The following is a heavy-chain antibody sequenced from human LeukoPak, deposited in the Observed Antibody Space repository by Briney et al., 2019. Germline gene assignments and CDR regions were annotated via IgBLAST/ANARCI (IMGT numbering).Heavy chain of an antibody. CDR2: IYHSGST. CDR1: GGSISSSNW. CDR3: ARAPHFFDTSGSRYYFDY. V-gene: IGHV4-4*02. Sequence: PSETLSLTCAVSGGSISSSNWWSWVRQPPGKGLEWIGEIYHSGSTNYNPSLKSRVTISVDTSKNQFSLKLSSVTAADTAVYYCARAPHFFDTSGSRYYFDYWSQGALVTVSS. D-gene: IGHD3-22*01. J-gene: IGHJ4*02.